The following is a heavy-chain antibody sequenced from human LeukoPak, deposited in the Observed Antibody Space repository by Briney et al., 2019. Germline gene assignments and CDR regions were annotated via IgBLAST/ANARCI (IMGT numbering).Heavy chain of an antibody. D-gene: IGHD3-10*01. Sequence: SETLSLTCAVSGGSISSSNWWSWVRQPPGKGLEWIGEIYHSGSTNYNPSLKSRVTISVDKSKNQFSLKLSSVTAADTAVYYCARHRSSGFRGGFDYWGQGTLVTVSS. CDR3: ARHRSSGFRGGFDY. J-gene: IGHJ4*02. V-gene: IGHV4-4*02. CDR2: IYHSGST. CDR1: GGSISSSNW.